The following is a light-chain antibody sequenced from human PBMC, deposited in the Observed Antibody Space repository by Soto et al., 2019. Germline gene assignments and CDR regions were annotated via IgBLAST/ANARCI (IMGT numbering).Light chain of an antibody. CDR3: QQYGSSPPWT. V-gene: IGKV3D-20*01. CDR2: DAS. CDR1: QTISSN. Sequence: IVMTQSPATLSFSPGERATLSCRASQTISSNLAWYQQKPGLAPRLLIYDASSRATGIPDRFSGSGSGTDFTLTISRLEPEDFAVYYCQQYGSSPPWTFGQGTKVDIK. J-gene: IGKJ1*01.